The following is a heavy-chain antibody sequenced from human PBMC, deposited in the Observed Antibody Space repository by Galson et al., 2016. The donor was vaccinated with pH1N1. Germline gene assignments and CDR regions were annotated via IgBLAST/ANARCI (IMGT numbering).Heavy chain of an antibody. D-gene: IGHD3-22*01. CDR2: INWNGGSA. CDR1: GFTFDDYG. CDR3: ARSAGDYYASSGYYVPHLDY. V-gene: IGHV3-20*04. J-gene: IGHJ4*02. Sequence: SLRLSCAASGFTFDDYGMSWVRQAPGKGLEWVSGINWNGGSAGYADSVKGRFTISRDNAKNSLYLQMNSLRAEDTALYYCARSAGDYYASSGYYVPHLDYWGQGALVTVSS.